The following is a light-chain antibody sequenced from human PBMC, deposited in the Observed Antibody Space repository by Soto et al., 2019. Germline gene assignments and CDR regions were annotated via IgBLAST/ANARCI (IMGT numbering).Light chain of an antibody. CDR1: QSVSSY. CDR2: DAS. Sequence: EILLTQSPATLSLSPGERATLSCRARQSVSSYLAWYQQKPGQAPRLLIYDASNRATGIPARFSGSGSGTDFTLTISSLEPEDFAVYYCQQRSNWPPEITFGQGTRLEIK. V-gene: IGKV3-11*01. CDR3: QQRSNWPPEIT. J-gene: IGKJ5*01.